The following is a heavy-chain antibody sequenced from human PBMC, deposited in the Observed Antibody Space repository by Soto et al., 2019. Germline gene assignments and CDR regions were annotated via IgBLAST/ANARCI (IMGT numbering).Heavy chain of an antibody. CDR2: FDPEDGDT. D-gene: IGHD6-19*01. Sequence: QVQLVQSGAEVKKPGASVKVSCKVSGYTLTELSMHWVRQAPGKGLEWMGGFDPEDGDTIYAQKFQGRVTMTEDTSTDTAYMELSSLRSESTAVYYGATFPIREDSGWRFDYWGQGTLVTVSS. CDR1: GYTLTELS. J-gene: IGHJ4*02. CDR3: ATFPIREDSGWRFDY. V-gene: IGHV1-24*01.